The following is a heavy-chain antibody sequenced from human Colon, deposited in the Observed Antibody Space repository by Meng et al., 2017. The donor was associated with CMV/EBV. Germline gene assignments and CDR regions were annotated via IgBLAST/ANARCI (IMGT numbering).Heavy chain of an antibody. J-gene: IGHJ4*02. V-gene: IGHV1-2*02. CDR3: AKDDYDRMGLDY. Sequence: ASVKVSCKASGYTFTNYFIHWVRQAPGQGLEWMGWIDPSSGDTNFAQNFQGRVSMTRDTSITTAHMELTSLTSDDTALYYCAKDDYDRMGLDYWGQETLVTVSS. CDR1: GYTFTNYF. D-gene: IGHD4-17*01. CDR2: IDPSSGDT.